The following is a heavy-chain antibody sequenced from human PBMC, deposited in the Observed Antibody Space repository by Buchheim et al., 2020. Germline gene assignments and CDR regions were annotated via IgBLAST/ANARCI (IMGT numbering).Heavy chain of an antibody. Sequence: EVQLVESGGGLVQPGGSLRLSCVASGFTFSSHSMNWVRQAPGKGPEWVSYIRSSGSAIYYADSVKGRFTISRDNAKNSLYLQMNSLRAEDTALYYCVRGSSSWYYFDYWGQGT. J-gene: IGHJ4*02. CDR3: VRGSSSWYYFDY. CDR1: GFTFSSHS. V-gene: IGHV3-48*01. CDR2: IRSSGSAI. D-gene: IGHD6-13*01.